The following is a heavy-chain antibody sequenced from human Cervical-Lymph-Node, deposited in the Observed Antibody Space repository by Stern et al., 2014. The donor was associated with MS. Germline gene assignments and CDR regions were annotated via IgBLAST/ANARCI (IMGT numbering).Heavy chain of an antibody. V-gene: IGHV3-11*01. D-gene: IGHD5-24*01. CDR2: ISASGSTI. Sequence: VQLLESGGGLVRPGGSLRLSCAASGFTFTDYYINWIRQAPGKGLEWVSYISASGSTIYVADSVKGRFTISRDNAKESVYLQMNSLRVEDTAMYYCARERDGADYWGKGTLGTVSA. CDR1: GFTFTDYY. CDR3: ARERDGADY. J-gene: IGHJ4*02.